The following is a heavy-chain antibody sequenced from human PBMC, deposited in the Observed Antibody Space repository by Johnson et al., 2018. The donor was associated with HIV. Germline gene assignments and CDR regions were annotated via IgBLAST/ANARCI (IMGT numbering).Heavy chain of an antibody. CDR3: AKNRHYYDSSGYSDAFDI. Sequence: EVQLVESGGGLIQPGGSLRLSCAASGFTVSSNYMSWVRQAPGKGLEWVSVIYSGGSTYYADSVKGRFTISRDNSENTLYLQMNSLRAEDTAVYYCAKNRHYYDSSGYSDAFDIWGQGTMVTVSS. V-gene: IGHV3-53*01. CDR1: GFTVSSNY. CDR2: IYSGGST. J-gene: IGHJ3*02. D-gene: IGHD3-22*01.